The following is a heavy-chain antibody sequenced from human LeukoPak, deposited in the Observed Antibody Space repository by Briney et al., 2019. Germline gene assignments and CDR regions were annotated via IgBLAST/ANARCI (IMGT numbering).Heavy chain of an antibody. J-gene: IGHJ3*02. V-gene: IGHV4-39*07. CDR1: GGSISSSSYY. D-gene: IGHD3-16*01. CDR3: AKAGGRNGDAFDI. Sequence: SETLSLTCTVSGGSISSSSYYWGWIRQPPGKGLEWIGSIYYSGSTYYNPSLKSRVTISVDTSKNQFSLKLSSVAAADTAVYYCAKAGGRNGDAFDIWGQGTMVTVSS. CDR2: IYYSGST.